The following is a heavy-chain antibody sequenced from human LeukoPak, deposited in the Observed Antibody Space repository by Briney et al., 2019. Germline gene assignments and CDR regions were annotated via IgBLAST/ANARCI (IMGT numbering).Heavy chain of an antibody. J-gene: IGHJ3*02. D-gene: IGHD2-2*01. CDR3: ARDRGEVVGDAFDI. V-gene: IGHV3-48*01. CDR2: ISSSSSTI. CDR1: GFTFNTYT. Sequence: GGSLRLSCEASGFTFNTYTMNWVRQAPGKGLEWVSYISSSSSTIYYADSVKGRFTISRDNAKNSLYLQMNSLRAEDTAVYYCARDRGEVVGDAFDIWGQGTMVTVSS.